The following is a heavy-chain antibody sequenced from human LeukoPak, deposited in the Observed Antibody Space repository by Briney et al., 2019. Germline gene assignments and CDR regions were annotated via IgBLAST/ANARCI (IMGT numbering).Heavy chain of an antibody. Sequence: GGSLRLSCAASGFTFSSYSMNWVRQAPGKGLEWVSSISSSSSYIYYADSVKGRFTISRENAKHSLYMQMNSLRAEDTAVYYCARSLGGIIVDSDYWGQGTLVTVSS. J-gene: IGHJ4*02. CDR3: ARSLGGIIVDSDY. V-gene: IGHV3-21*01. D-gene: IGHD3-16*02. CDR2: ISSSSSYI. CDR1: GFTFSSYS.